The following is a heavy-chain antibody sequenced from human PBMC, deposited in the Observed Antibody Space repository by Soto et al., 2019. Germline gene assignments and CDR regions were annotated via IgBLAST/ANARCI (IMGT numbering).Heavy chain of an antibody. CDR2: IGTISGDM. Sequence: HPGGSLRLSCAASGFNFGSYYMSWVRQAPGKGLEWVSYIGTISGDMYYADSMKGRFTISRDNAQKPLYLQMDSLRDEDTAVYYYARVTAAGTGYYAMDVWGQGTTVTVSS. CDR1: GFNFGSYY. V-gene: IGHV3-48*02. D-gene: IGHD6-13*01. J-gene: IGHJ6*02. CDR3: ARVTAAGTGYYAMDV.